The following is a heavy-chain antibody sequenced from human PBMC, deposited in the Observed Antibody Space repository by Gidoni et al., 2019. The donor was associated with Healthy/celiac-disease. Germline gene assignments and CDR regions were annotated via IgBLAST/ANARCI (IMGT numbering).Heavy chain of an antibody. V-gene: IGHV4-31*03. D-gene: IGHD2-21*02. CDR3: ARDGGAYCGGDCYPGYYYGMDV. CDR1: GGSISSGGYY. J-gene: IGHJ6*02. Sequence: QVQLQESGPGLVKPSQTLSLPCTVSGGSISSGGYYWSWIRQHPGKGLEWIGYIYYSGSTYYNPSLKSRVTISVDTSKNQFSLKLSSVTAADTAVYYCARDGGAYCGGDCYPGYYYGMDVWGQGTTVTVSS. CDR2: IYYSGST.